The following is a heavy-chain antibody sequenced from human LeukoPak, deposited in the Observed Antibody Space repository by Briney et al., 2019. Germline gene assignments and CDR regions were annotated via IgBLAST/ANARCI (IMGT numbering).Heavy chain of an antibody. CDR3: ANDREVVGIAVAGTFFDY. V-gene: IGHV3-21*01. Sequence: GASLRLSCAASGFIFSNYSMSWVRQAPGKGLEWVSSISSSSSYTYYADSVKGRFTISRDNAKNSLYLQMNSLRTEDTAVYYGANDREVVGIAVAGTFFDYWGQGTLVTVSS. D-gene: IGHD6-19*01. CDR1: GFIFSNYS. J-gene: IGHJ4*02. CDR2: ISSSSSYT.